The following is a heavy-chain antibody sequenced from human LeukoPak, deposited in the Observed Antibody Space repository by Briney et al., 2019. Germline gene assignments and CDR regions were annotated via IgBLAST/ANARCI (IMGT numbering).Heavy chain of an antibody. J-gene: IGHJ3*02. D-gene: IGHD3-3*01. Sequence: SETLSLTCSVSAGSMSNSWSWIRQPPGKGLEWIGFIYYSGSSNYNPSLKSRVTISVDTSKNQFSLKLNSVTAADTAVYYCARGRDEGAGVPEVDVFDIWGQGTMVTVSS. CDR3: ARGRDEGAGVPEVDVFDI. V-gene: IGHV4-59*01. CDR1: AGSMSNS. CDR2: IYYSGSS.